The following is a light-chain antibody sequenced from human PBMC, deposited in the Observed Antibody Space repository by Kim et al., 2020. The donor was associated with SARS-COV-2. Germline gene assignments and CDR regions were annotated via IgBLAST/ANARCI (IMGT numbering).Light chain of an antibody. CDR3: AGWDDSLNGVV. Sequence: GQRVTISCSGSSSNIGSNIVNCYQHLPGTAPKLLIYTYDQRPSGVPDRFSGSKSGTSASLTISGLQSEDEADYYCAGWDDSLNGVVFGGGTQLTVL. V-gene: IGLV1-44*01. CDR2: TYD. CDR1: SSNIGSNI. J-gene: IGLJ2*01.